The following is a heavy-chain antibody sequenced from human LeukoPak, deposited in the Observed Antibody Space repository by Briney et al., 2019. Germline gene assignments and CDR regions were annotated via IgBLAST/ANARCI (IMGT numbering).Heavy chain of an antibody. CDR2: INHSGST. J-gene: IGHJ4*02. CDR3: AREPGWLQPYFDY. CDR1: GGSFSGYY. V-gene: IGHV4-34*01. Sequence: SETLSLTCAVYGGSFSGYYWSWIRQPPGKGLEWIGEINHSGSTYYNPSLKSRVTISVDTSKNQFSLKLSSVTAADTAVYYCAREPGWLQPYFDYWGQGTLVTVSS. D-gene: IGHD5-24*01.